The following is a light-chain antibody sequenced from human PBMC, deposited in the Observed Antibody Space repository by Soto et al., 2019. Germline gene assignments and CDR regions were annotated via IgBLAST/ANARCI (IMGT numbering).Light chain of an antibody. CDR3: QSYDSSLSGVV. Sequence: QSVLTQPPSVSGAPGQRVTFSCTGSSSNIGAGYGVHWYQQLPGTAPKLLIYGNSNRPSGVPDRFSGSKSGTSASLAITGLQAEDEADYYCQSYDSSLSGVVFGGGTKLTVL. CDR2: GNS. J-gene: IGLJ2*01. CDR1: SSNIGAGYG. V-gene: IGLV1-40*01.